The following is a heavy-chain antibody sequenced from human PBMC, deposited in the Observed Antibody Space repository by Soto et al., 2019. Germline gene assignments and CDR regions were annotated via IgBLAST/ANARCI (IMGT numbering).Heavy chain of an antibody. J-gene: IGHJ4*02. V-gene: IGHV3-23*01. D-gene: IGHD1-26*01. CDR3: AQDFSGRRPVHY. CDR1: GFTFGSYA. CDR2: LTGSGAST. Sequence: EVQLLESGGGLVQPGGSLRISCAASGFTFGSYAMTWVRQAPGKGLEWVSALTGSGASTYYADSVRSRSIISRDNSKNTLYLQMYSLRAEDAAVYDCAQDFSGRRPVHYWGQGTLVTVPS.